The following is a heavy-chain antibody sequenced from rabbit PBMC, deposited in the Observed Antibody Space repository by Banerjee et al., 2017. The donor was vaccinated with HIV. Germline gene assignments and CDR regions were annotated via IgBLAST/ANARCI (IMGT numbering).Heavy chain of an antibody. CDR2: IYAGSTGTT. CDR1: GFSLSNNYV. J-gene: IGHJ6*01. D-gene: IGHD7-1*01. Sequence: QEQLEESGGDLVKPEGSLTLTCTASGFSLSNNYVMCWVRQAPGKGLEWIGTIYAGSTGTTYYASWAKGRFTISKTSSTTVTLQMTSLTAADTATYICARDVGGVTGWNFGLWGPGTLVTVS. V-gene: IGHV1S45*01. CDR3: ARDVGGVTGWNFGL.